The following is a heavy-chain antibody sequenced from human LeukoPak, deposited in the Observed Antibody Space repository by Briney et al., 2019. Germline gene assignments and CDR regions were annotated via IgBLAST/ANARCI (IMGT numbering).Heavy chain of an antibody. Sequence: SETLSLTCTVSGGSISTNNYYWGWIRQPPGKGLEWIGEIYHSGSTNYNPSLKSRLRISVDRTKQQFYLTLTSVTAADTAVYYCAGYGGDWYPESWGQGTLVTISS. J-gene: IGHJ4*02. D-gene: IGHD6-19*01. CDR3: AGYGGDWYPES. CDR1: GGSISTNNYY. V-gene: IGHV4-39*07. CDR2: IYHSGST.